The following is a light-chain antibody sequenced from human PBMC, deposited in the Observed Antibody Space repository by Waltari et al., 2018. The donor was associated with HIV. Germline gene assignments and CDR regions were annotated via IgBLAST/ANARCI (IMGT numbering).Light chain of an antibody. Sequence: SYELTQPPSVSVSPGQTARITCSGDALPKKYAYWYQQKSGQAPVLVIYEVSKRPSGIPGRFSGSSSGTMATLTISGAQVEDEADYYCSSTDSSGNHVVFGGGTKLTVL. CDR2: EVS. CDR3: SSTDSSGNHVV. V-gene: IGLV3-10*01. J-gene: IGLJ2*01. CDR1: ALPKKY.